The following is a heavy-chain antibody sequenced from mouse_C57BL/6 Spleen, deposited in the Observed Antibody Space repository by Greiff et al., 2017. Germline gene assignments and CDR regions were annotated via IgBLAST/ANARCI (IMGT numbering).Heavy chain of an antibody. CDR3: ARRDYDVDYYAMDY. Sequence: EVMLVESGPVLVKPGASVKMSCKASGYTFTDYYMNWVKQSHGKSLEWIGVINPYNGGTSYNQKFKGKATLTVDKSSSTAYMELNSLTSEDSAVYYCARRDYDVDYYAMDYWGQGTSVTVSS. CDR2: INPYNGGT. J-gene: IGHJ4*01. D-gene: IGHD2-4*01. V-gene: IGHV1-19*01. CDR1: GYTFTDYY.